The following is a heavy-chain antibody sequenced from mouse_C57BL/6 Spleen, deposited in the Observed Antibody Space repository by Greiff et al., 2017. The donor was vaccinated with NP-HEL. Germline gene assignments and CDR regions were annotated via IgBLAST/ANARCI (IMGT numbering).Heavy chain of an antibody. CDR1: GYTFTDYY. V-gene: IGHV1-19*01. CDR3: ARGKGNSFDY. Sequence: EVQLQQSGPVLVKPGASVKMSCKASGYTFTDYYLNWVKQSHGKSLEWIGVINPYNGGTSYNQKFKGKATLTVDKSSSTAYMELNSLTSEDSAVYYCARGKGNSFDYWGQGTTLTVSS. D-gene: IGHD2-14*01. CDR2: INPYNGGT. J-gene: IGHJ2*01.